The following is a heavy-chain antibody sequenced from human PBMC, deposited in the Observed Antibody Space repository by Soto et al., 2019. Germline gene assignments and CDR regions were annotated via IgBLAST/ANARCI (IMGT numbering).Heavy chain of an antibody. CDR2: IFYSGST. CDR3: ARHYGCCSGGNCYHNYGYFDL. CDR1: GGSITRNY. J-gene: IGHJ2*01. V-gene: IGHV4-59*08. Sequence: QVQLQESGPGLVKPSETLSLTCTVSGGSITRNYWRWIRQPPGKGLEWIGYIFYSGSTNYNPSLNSRVTTSIGTSTTQFSLRLSSVTAADTAVHHCARHYGCCSGGNCYHNYGYFDLWGRGTLVTVSS. D-gene: IGHD2-15*01.